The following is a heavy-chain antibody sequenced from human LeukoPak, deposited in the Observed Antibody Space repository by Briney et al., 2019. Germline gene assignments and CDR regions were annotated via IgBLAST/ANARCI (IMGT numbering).Heavy chain of an antibody. CDR1: VGSISSGGYH. CDR2: IYYSGST. CDR3: ARDSMGNYYYYGLDV. J-gene: IGHJ6*02. D-gene: IGHD6-13*01. V-gene: IGHV4-31*03. Sequence: SSETLSLTCTVSVGSISSGGYHWSWIRQHPGKGLEWIGYIYYSGSTYYNPSLESRVTISVDTSKNQFSLKLSSVTAADTAVYYCARDSMGNYYYYGLDVWGQGTTVTVSS.